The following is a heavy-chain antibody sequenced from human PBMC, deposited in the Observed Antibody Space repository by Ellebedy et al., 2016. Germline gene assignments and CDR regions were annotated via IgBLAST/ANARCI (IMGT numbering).Heavy chain of an antibody. J-gene: IGHJ2*01. Sequence: GGSLRLSCAASGFTFSRDWMTWVRQVPGQSLEWVGNITEDGRQTYYVDSLRGRFTISRDNARNSLFLQMNSLRVEDTAVYYCARDRRYFDLWGRGTLVTVSS. CDR2: ITEDGRQT. V-gene: IGHV3-7*03. CDR1: GFTFSRDW. CDR3: ARDRRYFDL.